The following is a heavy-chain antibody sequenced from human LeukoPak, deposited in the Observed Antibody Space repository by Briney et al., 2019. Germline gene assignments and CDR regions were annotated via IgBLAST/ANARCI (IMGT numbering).Heavy chain of an antibody. V-gene: IGHV1-2*04. J-gene: IGHJ4*02. CDR3: ARAFRREQWLAPNSPLGY. CDR1: GYTFTGYY. CDR2: INPNSGGT. Sequence: ASVKVSCKASGYTFTGYYMHWVRQAPGQGLEWMGWINPNSGGTNYAQKFQGWVTMTRDTSISTAYMELSRLRSDDTAVYYCARAFRREQWLAPNSPLGYWGQGTLVTVSS. D-gene: IGHD6-19*01.